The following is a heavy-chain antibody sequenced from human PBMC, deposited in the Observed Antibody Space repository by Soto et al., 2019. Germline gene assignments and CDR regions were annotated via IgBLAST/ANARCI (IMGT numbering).Heavy chain of an antibody. D-gene: IGHD3-22*01. CDR1: EGSSGSGCCY. V-gene: IGHV4-31*02. CDR2: IYYSGST. J-gene: IGHJ4*02. CDR3: ARAGHSSGYYTFDY. Sequence: VLEGSSGSGCCYCSSNNKHPGKGLEWIGYIYYSGSTYYNPSLKSRVTISVDTSKNQFSLKLSSVTAADTAVYYCARAGHSSGYYTFDYWGQGTLVTVSS.